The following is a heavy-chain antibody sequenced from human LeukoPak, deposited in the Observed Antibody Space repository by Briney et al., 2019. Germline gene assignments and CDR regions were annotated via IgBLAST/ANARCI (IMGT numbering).Heavy chain of an antibody. Sequence: SETLSLTCTVSGGSISSSSYYWGWIRQHPGKGLEWIGYIYYSGSTYYNPSLKSRVTISVDTSKNQFSLKLSSVTAADTAVYYCARGTYDSSGYYFDYWGQGTLVTVSS. CDR1: GGSISSSSYY. D-gene: IGHD3-22*01. CDR2: IYYSGST. J-gene: IGHJ4*02. CDR3: ARGTYDSSGYYFDY. V-gene: IGHV4-31*03.